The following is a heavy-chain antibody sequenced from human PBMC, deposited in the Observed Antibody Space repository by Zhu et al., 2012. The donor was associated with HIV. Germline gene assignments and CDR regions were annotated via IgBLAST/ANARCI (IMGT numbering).Heavy chain of an antibody. D-gene: IGHD3-10*01. J-gene: IGHJ4*02. CDR2: IYYSGNT. CDR1: GGSISNSNNY. CDR3: ATYFLWFRGVSFWTY. Sequence: QVQLQESGPGLVKPSETLSLTCTVSGGSISNSNNYWGWIRQPPGKGLEWIVSIYYSGNTHYNPSLKSRVTVSVDTSKNQFSLNLSSVTAADTALYYCATYFLWFRGVSFWTYWGPGNPGHRLL. V-gene: IGHV4-39*01.